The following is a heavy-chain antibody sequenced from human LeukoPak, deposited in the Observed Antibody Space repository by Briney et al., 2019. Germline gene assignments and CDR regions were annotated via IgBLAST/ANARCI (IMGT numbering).Heavy chain of an antibody. CDR2: ISGSGGST. Sequence: GGSLRLSCAASGFTFSSYAMSWVRQAPGKGLEWVSPISGSGGSTYYADSVKGRFTISRDNSKNTLYMQMNSLRDEDTAVYYCAKGQIAAASENWFDPWGQGTLVTVSS. D-gene: IGHD6-13*01. V-gene: IGHV3-23*01. CDR1: GFTFSSYA. J-gene: IGHJ5*02. CDR3: AKGQIAAASENWFDP.